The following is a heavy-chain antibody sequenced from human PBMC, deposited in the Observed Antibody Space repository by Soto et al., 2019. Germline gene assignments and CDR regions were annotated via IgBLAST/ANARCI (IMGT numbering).Heavy chain of an antibody. CDR2: IKPDGSAK. J-gene: IGHJ4*02. CDR3: ARDSRYDTYDY. V-gene: IGHV3-7*01. CDR1: GFTFTNSW. Sequence: EVQLVESGGGLVQPGGSLRLSCAASGFTFTNSWMTWVRQAPGKGLEWVANIKPDGSAKNYVDSMKGRIAISRDNAKNSLYLQMHSLRVEDTAMYYCARDSRYDTYDYWGQGTLVTVSS. D-gene: IGHD5-12*01.